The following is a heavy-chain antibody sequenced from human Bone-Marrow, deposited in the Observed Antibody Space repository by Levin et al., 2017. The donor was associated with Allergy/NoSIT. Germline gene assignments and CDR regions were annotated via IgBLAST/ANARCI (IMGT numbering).Heavy chain of an antibody. CDR2: IRNKAYGETT. CDR3: SRENSGYYFYYFEY. Sequence: GESLKISCTTSGFNFGDYVMSWVRQAPGKGLEWVGFIRNKAYGETTAYAASVKGRFTISRDDSKGIAYLQMNSLKTEDTAVYYCSRENSGYYFYYFEYWGQGTLVTVSS. CDR1: GFNFGDYV. V-gene: IGHV3-49*04. D-gene: IGHD3-22*01. J-gene: IGHJ4*02.